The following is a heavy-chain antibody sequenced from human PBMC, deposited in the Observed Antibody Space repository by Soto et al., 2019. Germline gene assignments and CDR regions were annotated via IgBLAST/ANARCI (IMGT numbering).Heavy chain of an antibody. V-gene: IGHV3-21*01. CDR3: ARDMGLGSGRWYYFDH. CDR1: GFSFSSYN. CDR2: ISSSGSYI. Sequence: EVQLVESGGGLVKPGGSLRLSCAASGFSFSSYNMNWVRQAPGKGLEWVSSISSSGSYIYYADSMKGRFTISRDNAKNSLYLQMNSLRAEDTAVYYCARDMGLGSGRWYYFDHWGQGTLVTVSS. D-gene: IGHD3-10*01. J-gene: IGHJ4*02.